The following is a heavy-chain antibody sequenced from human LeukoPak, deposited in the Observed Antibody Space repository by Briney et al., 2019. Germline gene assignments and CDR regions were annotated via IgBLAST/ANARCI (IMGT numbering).Heavy chain of an antibody. CDR2: ISWNSGSI. CDR3: AKLGYSSSSHY. V-gene: IGHV3-9*01. Sequence: SGRSLRLSCAASGFTFDDYAMHWVRQAPGKGLEWVSGISWNSGSIGYADSVKGRFTISGDNAKNSLYLQMNSLRAEDTALYYCAKLGYSSSSHYWGQGTLVTVSS. CDR1: GFTFDDYA. J-gene: IGHJ4*02. D-gene: IGHD6-6*01.